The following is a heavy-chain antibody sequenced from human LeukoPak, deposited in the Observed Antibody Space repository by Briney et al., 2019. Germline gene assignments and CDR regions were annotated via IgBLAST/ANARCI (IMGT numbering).Heavy chain of an antibody. D-gene: IGHD6-19*01. V-gene: IGHV3-21*01. CDR3: ARDSLMVAGTKR. J-gene: IGHJ4*02. CDR2: ISSSSGYI. Sequence: GGSLRLSCAASGFTFSSYSMNWVRQAPGKGLEWVSSISSSSGYIYYADSVKGRFTISRDDAKNSLYLQMNSLRAEDTAVYYCARDSLMVAGTKRWGQGTLVTVSS. CDR1: GFTFSSYS.